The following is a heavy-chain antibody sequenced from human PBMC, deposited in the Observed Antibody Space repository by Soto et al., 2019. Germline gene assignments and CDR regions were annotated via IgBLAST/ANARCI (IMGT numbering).Heavy chain of an antibody. CDR2: TYYRTKWYN. CDR3: ARDWAVGGTTAGMDV. J-gene: IGHJ6*02. CDR1: GDSVSSNSAA. Sequence: SQTLSLTCVISGDSVSSNSAAWNWIRQSPSRGLEWLGRTYYRTKWYNDYAVSVKSRVTINADTSKNQFSLQLNSVTPEDTAVYSCARDWAVGGTTAGMDVWGQGTTVTVSS. D-gene: IGHD1-26*01. V-gene: IGHV6-1*01.